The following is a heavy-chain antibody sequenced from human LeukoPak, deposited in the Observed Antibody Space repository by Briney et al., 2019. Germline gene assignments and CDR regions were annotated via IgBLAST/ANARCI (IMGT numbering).Heavy chain of an antibody. V-gene: IGHV4-39*01. J-gene: IGHJ4*02. Sequence: SETLSLTCAVSGASISGSGYYLGWIRQPPGKGLEWIGNIYYTGSTYYNASLQSRVTISVDTSKNQFSLGLNSVTAADTAMYYCVKSGGYGLIDYWGQGTLVTVSS. CDR2: IYYTGST. D-gene: IGHD1-26*01. CDR1: GASISGSGYY. CDR3: VKSGGYGLIDY.